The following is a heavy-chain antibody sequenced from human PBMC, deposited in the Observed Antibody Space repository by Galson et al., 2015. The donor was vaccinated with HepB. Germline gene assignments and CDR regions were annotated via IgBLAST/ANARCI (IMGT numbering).Heavy chain of an antibody. D-gene: IGHD3-16*01. CDR1: GYTFTAYY. CDR2: VNPNSGGT. V-gene: IGHV1-2*02. J-gene: IGHJ4*02. Sequence: SVKVSCKASGYTFTAYYLHWVRQAPGQGLEWMGWVNPNSGGTNYAQKFQGRVTMTRDTSISTAYMELSRLRSDDTAVYYCARDDTPVGGDWGQGTRVTVSS. CDR3: ARDDTPVGGD.